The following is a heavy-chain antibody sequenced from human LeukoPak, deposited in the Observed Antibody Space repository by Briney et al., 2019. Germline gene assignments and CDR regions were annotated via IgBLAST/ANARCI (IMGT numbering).Heavy chain of an antibody. CDR3: ARRAYNWGAFDI. J-gene: IGHJ3*02. D-gene: IGHD5-24*01. CDR2: LSPSGADT. Sequence: GGSLRLSCAASGFPFSTYALNWVRQAPGKGLEWVSTLSPSGADTYYADSVKGRFTISRDISKNTLYLQMNSLRAEDTAVYYCARRAYNWGAFDIWGQGTMVTVSS. CDR1: GFPFSTYA. V-gene: IGHV3-23*01.